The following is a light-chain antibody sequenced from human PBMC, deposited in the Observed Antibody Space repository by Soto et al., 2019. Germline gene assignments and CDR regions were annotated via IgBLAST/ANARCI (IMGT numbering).Light chain of an antibody. J-gene: IGKJ5*01. CDR1: QSVTSN. Sequence: EIVMTQSPATLSLSPGERATLSCGASQSVTSNLAWYQQKPGQAPRLLIYCASTRAAGIPDRFSGSGSGAEFTLTISSLQSEDLAGYYCQQYNDWPETFGQGTRLEIK. V-gene: IGKV3-15*01. CDR3: QQYNDWPET. CDR2: CAS.